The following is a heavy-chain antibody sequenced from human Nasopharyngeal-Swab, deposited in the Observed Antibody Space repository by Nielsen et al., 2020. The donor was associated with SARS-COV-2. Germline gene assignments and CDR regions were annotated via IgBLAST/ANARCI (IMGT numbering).Heavy chain of an antibody. Sequence: GGSLRLSCAASGFTFSSYGMHWVRQAPGKGLEWVAVLWYDGSNKYYADSVKGRFTISRDNSKNTLYLQMNSLRAEDTAVYYCARTWIRVPDAFDIWGQGTMVTVSS. CDR3: ARTWIRVPDAFDI. V-gene: IGHV3-33*01. CDR1: GFTFSSYG. D-gene: IGHD5-18*01. CDR2: LWYDGSNK. J-gene: IGHJ3*02.